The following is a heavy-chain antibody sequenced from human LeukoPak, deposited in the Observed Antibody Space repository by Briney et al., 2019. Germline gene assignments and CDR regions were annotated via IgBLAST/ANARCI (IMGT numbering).Heavy chain of an antibody. D-gene: IGHD3-3*01. J-gene: IGHJ5*02. Sequence: SVKVSCKASGGTFSSYAISWVRQAPGQGLEWMGRIIPILGIANYAQKFQGRVTITADKSTSTAYMELSSLRSEDTAVYYCARSLVGAGRFGVVIPVSNWFDPWGQGTLVTVSS. V-gene: IGHV1-69*04. CDR2: IIPILGIA. CDR1: GGTFSSYA. CDR3: ARSLVGAGRFGVVIPVSNWFDP.